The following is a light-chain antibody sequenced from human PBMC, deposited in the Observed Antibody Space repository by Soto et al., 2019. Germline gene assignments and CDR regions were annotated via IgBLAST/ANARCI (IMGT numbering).Light chain of an antibody. Sequence: VMTESPATLSVSPGERATLSCRASENVKFNLAWYQQRPGQAPRLLFYNASTRAPSFPARLSGSGSGTDYILTISSLQSEDLAVYYCQQYYNWPLTFGQGTRLEIK. CDR3: QQYYNWPLT. V-gene: IGKV3-15*01. CDR1: ENVKFN. CDR2: NAS. J-gene: IGKJ5*01.